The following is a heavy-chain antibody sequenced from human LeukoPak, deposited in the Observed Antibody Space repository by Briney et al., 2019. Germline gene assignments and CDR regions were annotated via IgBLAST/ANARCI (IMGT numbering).Heavy chain of an antibody. V-gene: IGHV3-74*01. CDR2: INSDGTIT. CDR3: ARMGEWSKN. J-gene: IGHJ4*02. D-gene: IGHD3-16*01. CDR1: GFTFSSYW. Sequence: GGSLRLSCAASGFTFSSYWMHWVRQAPGKGLVWVSRINSDGTITSCADSVKGRFSISRDNAKNTLYLQMNSLRAEDTAVYYCARMGEWSKNWGQGTLVTVSS.